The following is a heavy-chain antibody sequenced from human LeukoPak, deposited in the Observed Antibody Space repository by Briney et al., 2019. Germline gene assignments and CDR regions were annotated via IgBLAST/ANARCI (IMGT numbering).Heavy chain of an antibody. CDR2: ISGSGGST. CDR1: GFTFSSYA. Sequence: PGGSLRLSCAASGFTFSSYAMSWVRQAPGKGLEWVSAISGSGGSTYYADSVKGRFTISRDNSKNTLYLQMNSLRAEDTAVYYCAKDRVKRIWFGETSSVYWGQGTLVTVSS. CDR3: AKDRVKRIWFGETSSVY. D-gene: IGHD3-10*01. J-gene: IGHJ4*02. V-gene: IGHV3-23*01.